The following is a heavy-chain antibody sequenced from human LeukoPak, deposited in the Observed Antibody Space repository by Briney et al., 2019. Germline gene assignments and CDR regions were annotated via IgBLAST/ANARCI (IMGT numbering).Heavy chain of an antibody. V-gene: IGHV3-23*01. CDR1: GVTFSSYA. CDR3: AKDTVGGLSVEAFDI. CDR2: ISGSGGST. D-gene: IGHD3-16*02. J-gene: IGHJ3*02. Sequence: GALRLSCAASGVTFSSYAMSWVRQAPGKGLEWVTAISGSGGSTYYADSVKGRFTISRDNSKNTLYLQMNSLRAEDTAVYYCAKDTVGGLSVEAFDIWGQGTMVTVSS.